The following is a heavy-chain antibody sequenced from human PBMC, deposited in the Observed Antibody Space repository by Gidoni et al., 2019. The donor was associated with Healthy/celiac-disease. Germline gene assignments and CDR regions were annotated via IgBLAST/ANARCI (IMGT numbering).Heavy chain of an antibody. V-gene: IGHV3-48*03. CDR1: GFTFRRIE. J-gene: IGHJ6*02. CDR3: ARDLAIVVVPAAIAPYGMDV. CDR2: ISSSGSTI. Sequence: EVQLVESGAGLVQPGGSLRLSCAAFGFTFRRIEMNWVRQAPGKGLEWVSYISSSGSTIYYADSVKGRFTISRDNAKNSLYLQMNSLRAEDTAVYYCARDLAIVVVPAAIAPYGMDVWGQGTTVTVSS. D-gene: IGHD2-2*01.